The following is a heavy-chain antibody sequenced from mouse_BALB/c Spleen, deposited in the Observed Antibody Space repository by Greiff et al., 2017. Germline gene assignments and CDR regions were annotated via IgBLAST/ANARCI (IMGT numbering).Heavy chain of an antibody. CDR1: GFAFSSYD. D-gene: IGHD1-1*01. Sequence: VQVVESGGGLVKPGGSLKLSCAASGFAFSSYDMSWVRQTPEKRLEWVAYISSGGGSTYYPDTVKGRFTISRDNAKNTLYLQMSSLKSEDTAMYYCARGSGSSPWFAYWGQGTLVTVSA. J-gene: IGHJ3*01. V-gene: IGHV5-12-1*01. CDR2: ISSGGGST. CDR3: ARGSGSSPWFAY.